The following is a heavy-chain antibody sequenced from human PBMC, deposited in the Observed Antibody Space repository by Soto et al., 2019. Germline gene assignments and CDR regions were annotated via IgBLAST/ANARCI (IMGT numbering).Heavy chain of an antibody. V-gene: IGHV4-4*02. D-gene: IGHD6-19*01. J-gene: IGHJ4*02. CDR3: ARDTGWGLGY. Sequence: QVQLQESGPGLVRPSGTLSLTCAVSGDSINSNYCWTWVRQPPGKGLEWIAEIYYSGGTSYNPSLKXXVXRXXDKSKNQFSLNLTSVTAADTAMYYCARDTGWGLGYWGQGTLVTVSS. CDR1: GDSINSNYC. CDR2: IYYSGGT.